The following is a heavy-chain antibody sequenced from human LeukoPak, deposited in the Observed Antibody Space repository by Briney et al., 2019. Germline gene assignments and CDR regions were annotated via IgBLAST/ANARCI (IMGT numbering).Heavy chain of an antibody. CDR3: ARESGESFDY. Sequence: PGGSLRLSCAASGFTFSDYYMSWLRQAPGKGLEWVSYIGGSSSSIYYADSLKGRFTISRDNAKNSLYLQMNSLRAEDTAVYYCARESGESFDYWGQGTLVTVSS. J-gene: IGHJ4*02. D-gene: IGHD3-10*01. CDR1: GFTFSDYY. V-gene: IGHV3-11*04. CDR2: IGGSSSSI.